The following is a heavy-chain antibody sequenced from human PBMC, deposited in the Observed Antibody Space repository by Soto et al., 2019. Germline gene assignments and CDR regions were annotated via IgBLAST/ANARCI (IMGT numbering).Heavy chain of an antibody. Sequence: EVQLLDSGGGLVQPGGSLRLSCAASGFTFSSYAMSWVRQAPGKGLEWVSVISGSGDSTYYADSVKGRFTISRDNSKNTLYLQMHSLGTEDTAVYYGARMAPGTDFDYWRQGTRVTVSS. J-gene: IGHJ4*02. CDR2: ISGSGDST. CDR3: ARMAPGTDFDY. V-gene: IGHV3-23*01. CDR1: GFTFSSYA. D-gene: IGHD6-13*01.